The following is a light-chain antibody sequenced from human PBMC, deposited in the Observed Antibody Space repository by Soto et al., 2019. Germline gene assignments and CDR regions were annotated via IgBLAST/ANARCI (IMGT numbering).Light chain of an antibody. CDR2: AAS. Sequence: DIQMTQSPSSLSASIGDRVTITCRASQSVTSNLNWYQQKFGETPKLLMYAASNLQGGVPSRFSGSGSGTDFTLTISSLQTDDFASYYCLHYSTYPLTFGGGTRVDI. V-gene: IGKV1-39*01. CDR3: LHYSTYPLT. J-gene: IGKJ4*01. CDR1: QSVTSN.